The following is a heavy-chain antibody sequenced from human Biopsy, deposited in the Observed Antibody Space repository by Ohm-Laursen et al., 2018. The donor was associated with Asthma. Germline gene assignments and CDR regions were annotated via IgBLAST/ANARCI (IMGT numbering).Heavy chain of an antibody. Sequence: SETLSLTCPVPGGSMSSSSYSWGWIRQPPGKGLEWIGSISYTGNTDIPSLRSRVTLSVDTSKNNFSLKLTSVTAADTAVFYCARHWNWGSFFDYWGQGMLVTVSS. D-gene: IGHD7-27*01. CDR2: ISYTGNT. CDR3: ARHWNWGSFFDY. CDR1: GGSMSSSSYS. V-gene: IGHV4-39*01. J-gene: IGHJ4*02.